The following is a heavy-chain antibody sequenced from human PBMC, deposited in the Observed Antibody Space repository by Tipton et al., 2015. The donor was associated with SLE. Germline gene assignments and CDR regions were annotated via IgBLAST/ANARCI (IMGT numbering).Heavy chain of an antibody. J-gene: IGHJ5*02. V-gene: IGHV3-74*01. CDR3: ARGSEAVASPSDWFDP. CDR1: GFTLSDYW. CDR2: INSDGSTT. Sequence: SLRLSCAASGFTLSDYWMHWVRQVPGKGLLWVSRINSDGSTTTYADSVKGRFTISRDNAKNTVHLEMINLRVEDTALYYCARGSEAVASPSDWFDPWGQGTLVTVAS. D-gene: IGHD6-19*01.